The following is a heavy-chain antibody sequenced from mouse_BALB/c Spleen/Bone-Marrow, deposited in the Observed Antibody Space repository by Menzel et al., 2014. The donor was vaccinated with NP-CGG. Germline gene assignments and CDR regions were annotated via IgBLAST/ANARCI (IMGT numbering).Heavy chain of an antibody. CDR1: GFTFSSFG. D-gene: IGHD4-1*01. CDR3: TRGGNWEDFDY. J-gene: IGHJ2*01. CDR2: ISSDSGAI. Sequence: EVKLVESGGGLVQPGGSRKLSCAASGFTFSSFGMHWVRQAPEKGLEWIAYISSDSGAIFYADTVKGRFTISRDNPKNTRFLQMTSLRSEDTAIYFCTRGGNWEDFDYWGQGTTLTVSS. V-gene: IGHV5-17*02.